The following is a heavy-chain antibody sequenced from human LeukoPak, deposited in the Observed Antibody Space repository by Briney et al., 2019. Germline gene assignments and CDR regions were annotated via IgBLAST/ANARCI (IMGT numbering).Heavy chain of an antibody. CDR3: ARHSAGYTTFFDY. CDR2: TNSDGSTT. Sequence: GGSLRLSCEASGFTFSVHWMHWVRQAPGKGLVWVSGTNSDGSTTNYADSVKGRFTLSRDNAKNSLYLQMNSLRAEDTAVYYCARHSAGYTTFFDYWGQGTLVTVSS. D-gene: IGHD5-24*01. CDR1: GFTFSVHW. J-gene: IGHJ4*02. V-gene: IGHV3-74*01.